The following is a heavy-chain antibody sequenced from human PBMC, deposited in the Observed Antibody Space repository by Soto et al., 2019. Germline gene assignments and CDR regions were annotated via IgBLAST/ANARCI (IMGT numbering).Heavy chain of an antibody. CDR1: GGTFSSYT. CDR2: IIPILGIA. D-gene: IGHD3-22*01. Sequence: QVQLVQSGAEVKKPGSSVKVSCKASGGTFSSYTISWVRQAPGQGLEWMGRIIPILGIANYAQKFQGRVTITADKPTSTAYMELSSLRSEDTAVYYCARGDGSSCYYLFDYWGQGTLVTVSS. V-gene: IGHV1-69*02. J-gene: IGHJ4*02. CDR3: ARGDGSSCYYLFDY.